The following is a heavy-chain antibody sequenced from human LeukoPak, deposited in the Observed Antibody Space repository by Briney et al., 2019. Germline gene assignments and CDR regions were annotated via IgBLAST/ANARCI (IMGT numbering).Heavy chain of an antibody. D-gene: IGHD3-3*01. CDR3: AKSPIFGVVITPTSFDY. J-gene: IGHJ4*02. V-gene: IGHV3-9*01. CDR2: ISWNSGTI. Sequence: GGSLRLSCAASGFTFDDYAMPWVRQAPGKGLQWVSGISWNSGTIGYGDSVKGRFTISRDNARKYLYLQMNSLRPEDTAVYYCAKSPIFGVVITPTSFDYWGQGTLVTVSS. CDR1: GFTFDDYA.